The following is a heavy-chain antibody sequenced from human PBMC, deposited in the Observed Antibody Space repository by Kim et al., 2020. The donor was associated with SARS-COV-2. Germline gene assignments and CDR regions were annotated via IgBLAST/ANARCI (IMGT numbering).Heavy chain of an antibody. CDR2: INAGNGNT. CDR1: GYTFTSYA. V-gene: IGHV1-3*01. Sequence: PSVKVSCKASGYTFTSYAMHWVRQAPGQRLEWMGWINAGNGNTKYSQKFQGRVTITRDTSASTAYMELSSLRSEDTAVYYCARDFAVVTAIEYFQHWGQGTLVTVSS. CDR3: ARDFAVVTAIEYFQH. J-gene: IGHJ1*01. D-gene: IGHD2-21*02.